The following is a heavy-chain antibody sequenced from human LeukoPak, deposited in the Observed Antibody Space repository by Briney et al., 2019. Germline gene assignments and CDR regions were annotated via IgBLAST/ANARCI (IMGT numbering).Heavy chain of an antibody. CDR2: ISSSSSYI. J-gene: IGHJ4*02. Sequence: GGSLRLSCAASGFTFSSYSMNWVRQAPGKGLEWVSSISSSSSYIYYADSVKGRFTISRDNAKNSLYLQMNSLRPEDTALYYCAKEWYVGSPPDYWGQGTLVTVSS. CDR3: AKEWYVGSPPDY. D-gene: IGHD3-10*02. V-gene: IGHV3-21*01. CDR1: GFTFSSYS.